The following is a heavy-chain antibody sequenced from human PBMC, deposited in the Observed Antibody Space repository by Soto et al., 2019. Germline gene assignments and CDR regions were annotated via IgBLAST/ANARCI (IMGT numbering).Heavy chain of an antibody. CDR2: IRPYNGNT. D-gene: IGHD5-18*01. V-gene: IGHV1-18*04. CDR1: GCTFSGYD. Sequence: CKAGGCTFSGYDLSWVRQAPGQGLEWMGWIRPYNGNTNYAQKVQGRVTMTTDTSTSTAYMELRSLRSDDTAVYYCATGVDTPMASGYWGQGTLVTVSS. J-gene: IGHJ4*02. CDR3: ATGVDTPMASGY.